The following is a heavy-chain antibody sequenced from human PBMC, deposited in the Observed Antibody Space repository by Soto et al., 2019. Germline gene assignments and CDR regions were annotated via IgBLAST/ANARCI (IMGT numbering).Heavy chain of an antibody. J-gene: IGHJ4*02. Sequence: QVQLVQSGAEVNKPGASVKVSCKASGYTFTSCNMHWVRQAPGQGLEWMGMINPSGGSTTYAQKFQGRVTMTRDTSTSTVYMELNSLRSEDTAVYYCARDNRAAVGGNFDYWGQGTLVTVSS. CDR3: ARDNRAAVGGNFDY. V-gene: IGHV1-46*01. CDR2: INPSGGST. D-gene: IGHD6-13*01. CDR1: GYTFTSCN.